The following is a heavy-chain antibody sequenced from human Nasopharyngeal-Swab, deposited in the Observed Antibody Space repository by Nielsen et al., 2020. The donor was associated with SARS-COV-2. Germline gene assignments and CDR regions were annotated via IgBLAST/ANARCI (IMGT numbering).Heavy chain of an antibody. CDR2: INPHSRGT. J-gene: IGHJ4*02. CDR3: SREGEYGAYDAPDY. Sequence: SVKVSCKPSGYTFTGYDMHWVRQAPGQGLEWMGWINPHSRGTKYAQKFQGRVTMTSDTSINTAYLELSSLRSEDTAIYYCSREGEYGAYDAPDYRGQGTLVTVSS. D-gene: IGHD5-12*01. V-gene: IGHV1-2*02. CDR1: GYTFTGYD.